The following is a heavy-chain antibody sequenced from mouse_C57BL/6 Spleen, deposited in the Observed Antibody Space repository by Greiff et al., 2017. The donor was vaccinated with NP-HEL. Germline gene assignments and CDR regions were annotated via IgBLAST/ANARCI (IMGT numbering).Heavy chain of an antibody. J-gene: IGHJ4*01. D-gene: IGHD2-3*01. V-gene: IGHV1-26*01. CDR1: GYTFTDYY. CDR2: INPNNGGT. Sequence: EVQLQQSGPELVKPGASVKISCKASGYTFTDYYMNWVKQSHGKSLEWIGDINPNNGGTSYNQKFKGKATLTVDKSSSTAYMELRSLTSEDSAVYYCARATDGYSYAMDYWGQGTSVTVSS. CDR3: ARATDGYSYAMDY.